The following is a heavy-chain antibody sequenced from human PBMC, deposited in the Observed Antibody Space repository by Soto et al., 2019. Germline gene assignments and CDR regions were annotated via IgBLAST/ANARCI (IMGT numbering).Heavy chain of an antibody. J-gene: IGHJ4*02. CDR1: GFTVSSNY. CDR3: ARDCRPSYYDILTGYYTPDYFDY. D-gene: IGHD3-9*01. Sequence: GGSLRLSCAASGFTVSSNYMSWVRQAPGKGLEWVSVIYSGGSTYYADSVKGRFTISRDNSKNTLYLQMNSLRAEDTAVYYCARDCRPSYYDILTGYYTPDYFDYWGQGTLVTVSS. V-gene: IGHV3-66*01. CDR2: IYSGGST.